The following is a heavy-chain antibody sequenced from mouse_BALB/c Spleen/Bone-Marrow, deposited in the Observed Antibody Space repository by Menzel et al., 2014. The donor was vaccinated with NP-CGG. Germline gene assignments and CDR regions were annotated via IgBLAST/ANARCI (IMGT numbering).Heavy chain of an antibody. CDR3: ARGDNSDY. CDR2: IAPGSVST. CDR1: GYTFTSYW. Sequence: DLVKPGASEKLSCKASGYTFTSYWISWIKQRPGQGLEWIGRIAPGSVSTYYNEMFKGKATLTVDTSSSTAYIQLSSLSSEDSAVYFCARGDNSDYWGQGTTLTVSS. J-gene: IGHJ2*01. V-gene: IGHV1S41*01.